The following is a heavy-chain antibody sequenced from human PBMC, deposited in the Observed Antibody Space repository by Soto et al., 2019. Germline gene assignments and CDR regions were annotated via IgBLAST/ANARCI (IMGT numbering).Heavy chain of an antibody. CDR2: ISGSGGST. D-gene: IGHD6-19*01. Sequence: EVQLLESGGGLVQPGGSLRLSCAASGFTFSSYAMSWVRQAPGKGLEWVSAISGSGGSTYYADSVKGRFTISRDNSKNTLYLQMNSLRAEDTAVYYCAKDRYQRGTYSSGWDRAMAEYFQHWGQGTLVTVSS. J-gene: IGHJ1*01. V-gene: IGHV3-23*01. CDR1: GFTFSSYA. CDR3: AKDRYQRGTYSSGWDRAMAEYFQH.